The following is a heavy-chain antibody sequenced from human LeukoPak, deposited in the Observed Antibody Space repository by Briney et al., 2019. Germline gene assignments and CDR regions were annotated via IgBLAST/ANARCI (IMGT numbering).Heavy chain of an antibody. CDR3: AKDFSLHYDSSGSGDDAFDI. CDR2: ISWNSGSI. Sequence: GRSLRLSCAASGFTFDGYAMNWARQAAGKGLEWVSGISWNSGSIGYADSVKGLFTISRDNAQNSLYLLMNRLRAEDAALYYRAKDFSLHYDSSGSGDDAFDIWGQGTMVTVSS. J-gene: IGHJ3*02. V-gene: IGHV3-9*01. CDR1: GFTFDGYA. D-gene: IGHD3-22*01.